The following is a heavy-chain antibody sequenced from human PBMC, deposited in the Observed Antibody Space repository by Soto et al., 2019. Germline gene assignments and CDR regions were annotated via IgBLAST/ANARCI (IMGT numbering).Heavy chain of an antibody. D-gene: IGHD3-10*01. CDR1: GGSISSGGYY. J-gene: IGHJ6*03. V-gene: IGHV4-31*03. Sequence: SETLSLTCTVSGGSISSGGYYWSWIRQHPGKGLEWIGYIYYSGSTYYNPSLKSRVTISVDTSKNQFSLKLSSVTAADTAVYYCARDRGVRGYYMDVWGKGTTVTVSS. CDR3: ARDRGVRGYYMDV. CDR2: IYYSGST.